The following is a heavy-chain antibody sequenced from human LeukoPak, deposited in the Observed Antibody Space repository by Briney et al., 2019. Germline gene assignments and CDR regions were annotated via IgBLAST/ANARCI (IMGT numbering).Heavy chain of an antibody. D-gene: IGHD3-3*01. CDR2: IYYSGST. CDR3: ARDFWSGYYTGLYDY. V-gene: IGHV4-39*07. CDR1: GGSVSRSPYY. Sequence: SETLSLTCTVSGGSVSRSPYYWGWIRQPPGKGLEWIGNIYYSGSTYYNPSLKSRVTISVDTSKNQFSLKLSSVTAADTAVYYCARDFWSGYYTGLYDYWGQGTLVTVSS. J-gene: IGHJ4*02.